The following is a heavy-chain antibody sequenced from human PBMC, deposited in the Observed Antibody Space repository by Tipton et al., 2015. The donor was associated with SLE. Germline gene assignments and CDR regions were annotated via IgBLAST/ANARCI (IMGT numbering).Heavy chain of an antibody. CDR1: GYSITTDSY. CDR2: VYHNGIT. V-gene: IGHV4-38-2*02. J-gene: IGHJ3*02. Sequence: TLSLTCSVSGYSITTDSYWGWIRQSPGKGLEWIGTVYHNGITYSSPSLRIPGSISVDTSKNQFSLNLRSVTAAETAVYYCARVGPGHLGFPVVFDAFDIWGQGTMVTVSS. D-gene: IGHD4-23*01. CDR3: ARVGPGHLGFPVVFDAFDI.